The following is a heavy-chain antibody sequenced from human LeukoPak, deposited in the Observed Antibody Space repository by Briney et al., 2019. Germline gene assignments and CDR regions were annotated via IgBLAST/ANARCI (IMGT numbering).Heavy chain of an antibody. CDR1: GDSVSNNSAA. CDR2: TYYRSKWYN. CDR3: ARAPTPIIAVAGSFDY. J-gene: IGHJ4*02. Sequence: SQTLSLTCAISGDSVSNNSAAWNWIRQSPSRGLEWLGRTYYRSKWYNDSAASVKSRITNNPDTSKNQFSLQVNSVTPEDTAVYYCARAPTPIIAVAGSFDYWGQGTLVTVSS. D-gene: IGHD6-19*01. V-gene: IGHV6-1*01.